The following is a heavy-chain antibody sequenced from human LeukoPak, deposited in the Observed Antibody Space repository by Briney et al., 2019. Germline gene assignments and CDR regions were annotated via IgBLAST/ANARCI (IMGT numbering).Heavy chain of an antibody. V-gene: IGHV1-69*05. J-gene: IGHJ4*02. CDR2: IIPLFGTA. CDR3: ARGGPPPQYSSSWYSLEY. D-gene: IGHD6-13*01. CDR1: GGTFSIYA. Sequence: SVNVSCKASGGTFSIYAISWVRQAPGQGLEWMGGIIPLFGTANYAQKFQGRVTITRDTSASTAYMELSSLRSEDTAVYYCARGGPPPQYSSSWYSLEYWGQGTLVTVSS.